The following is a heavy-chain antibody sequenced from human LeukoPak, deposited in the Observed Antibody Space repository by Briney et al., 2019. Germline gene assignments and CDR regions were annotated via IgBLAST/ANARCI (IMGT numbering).Heavy chain of an antibody. D-gene: IGHD3-9*01. J-gene: IGHJ4*02. Sequence: PGGSLRLSCAASGFTFSNYAMSWVRQAPGKGLEWVSAITGGGSGIYYADSMKSRFTISRDNSKNTLYLQINSLRAEDTAVYYCAKRGDYDVLTGYYVSDYWGQGTLVTVSS. V-gene: IGHV3-23*01. CDR2: ITGGGSGI. CDR1: GFTFSNYA. CDR3: AKRGDYDVLTGYYVSDY.